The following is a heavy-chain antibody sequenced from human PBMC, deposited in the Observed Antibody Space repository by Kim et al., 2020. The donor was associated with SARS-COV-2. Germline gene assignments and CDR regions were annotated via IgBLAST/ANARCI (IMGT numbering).Heavy chain of an antibody. J-gene: IGHJ4*02. Sequence: SETLSLTCTVSGGFISSYYWSWIRQPPGKGLEWIGNIYYSGSTNYNPSRKSRVTISVDTSKNQFFLKLSSVIAADTSVYYCASYQVEAFDYWGRGTLVTVSS. CDR3: ASYQVEAFDY. V-gene: IGHV4-59*01. CDR2: IYYSGST. CDR1: GGFISSYY. D-gene: IGHD1-26*01.